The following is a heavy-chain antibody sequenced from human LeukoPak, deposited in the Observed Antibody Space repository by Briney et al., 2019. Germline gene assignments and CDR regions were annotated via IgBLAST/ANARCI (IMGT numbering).Heavy chain of an antibody. CDR2: IYYSGST. V-gene: IGHV4-59*01. CDR3: ARVMGDYVWGSYRGYYYYYYMDV. D-gene: IGHD3-16*02. Sequence: SETLSLTCTVSGGSISSYYWSWIRQPPGKGLEWIGYIYYSGSTNYNPSLKSRVTTSVDTSKNQFSLKLSSVTAADTAVYYCARVMGDYVWGSYRGYYYYYYMDVWGKGTTVTVSS. CDR1: GGSISSYY. J-gene: IGHJ6*03.